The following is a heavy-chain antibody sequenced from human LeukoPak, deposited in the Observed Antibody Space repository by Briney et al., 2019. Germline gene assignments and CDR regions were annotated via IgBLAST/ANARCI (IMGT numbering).Heavy chain of an antibody. J-gene: IGHJ3*02. CDR2: IYSGGTT. CDR1: GFTVSSNY. D-gene: IGHD6-19*01. CDR3: ARQRQWNDGFDI. V-gene: IGHV3-53*01. Sequence: GGSLRLSCAASGFTVSSNYMSWVLQAPGKGLEWVSVIYSGGTTFKAGSVKGRFTISRDTSKNTVYLQMNSLRAEDTAIYYCARQRQWNDGFDIWGQGAVVTVSS.